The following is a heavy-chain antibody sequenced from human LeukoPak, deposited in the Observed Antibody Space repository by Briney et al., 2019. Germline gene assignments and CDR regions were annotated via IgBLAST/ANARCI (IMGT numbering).Heavy chain of an antibody. V-gene: IGHV1-69*13. CDR1: GGTFSSYA. CDR2: IIPIFGTA. CDR3: VTPHRVGATTRGLGSYYFDY. D-gene: IGHD1-26*01. J-gene: IGHJ4*02. Sequence: ASVKVSCKASGGTFSSYAISWVRQAPGQGLEWMGGIIPIFGTANYAQKFQGRVTITADESTSTAYMELSSLRSEDTAVYYCVTPHRVGATTRGLGSYYFDYWGQGILVTVSS.